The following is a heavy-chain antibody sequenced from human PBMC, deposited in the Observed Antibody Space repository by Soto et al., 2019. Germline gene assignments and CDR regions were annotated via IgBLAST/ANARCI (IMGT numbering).Heavy chain of an antibody. CDR2: IIPIFGTA. CDR1: GGTFSSYA. J-gene: IGHJ6*02. Sequence: QVQLVQSGAEVKKPGSSVKVSCKASGGTFSSYAISWVRQAPGQGLEWMGGIIPIFGTANYAQKFQGRVTITADESTSTAYMELSSLRSEDTAVYYCARWAGYYSSTSCYTASVYGMDVWGQGTTVTVSS. V-gene: IGHV1-69*01. D-gene: IGHD2-2*02. CDR3: ARWAGYYSSTSCYTASVYGMDV.